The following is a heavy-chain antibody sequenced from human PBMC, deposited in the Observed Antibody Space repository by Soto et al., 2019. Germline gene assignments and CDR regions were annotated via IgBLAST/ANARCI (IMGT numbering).Heavy chain of an antibody. V-gene: IGHV3-23*01. Sequence: GGSLRLSCAASGFTFSSYAMRWVRQAPGKGLEWVSAISGSGGSTYYADSVKGRFTISRDNSKNTLYLQMNSLRAEDTAVYYCAKDGGVFVASYYDHWGQGTLVTVSS. J-gene: IGHJ4*02. CDR2: ISGSGGST. D-gene: IGHD2-21*01. CDR3: AKDGGVFVASYYDH. CDR1: GFTFSSYA.